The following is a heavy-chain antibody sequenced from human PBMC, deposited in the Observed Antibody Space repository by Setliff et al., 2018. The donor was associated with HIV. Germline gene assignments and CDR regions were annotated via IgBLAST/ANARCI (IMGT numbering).Heavy chain of an antibody. CDR1: GYTFTGYY. J-gene: IGHJ6*02. CDR3: ARDLDIVVVVAATEYGMDV. V-gene: IGHV1-2*02. CDR2: INPNSGGT. D-gene: IGHD2-15*01. Sequence: ASVKVSCKASGYTFTGYYMHWVRQAPGQGLEWMGWINPNSGGTNYAQKFQGRVTMTRDTSISTAYMELSRLRSDDTAVYYCARDLDIVVVVAATEYGMDVWGLGTTVTVSS.